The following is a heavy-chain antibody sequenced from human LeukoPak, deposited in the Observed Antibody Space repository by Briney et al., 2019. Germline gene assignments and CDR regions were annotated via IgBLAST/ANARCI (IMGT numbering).Heavy chain of an antibody. Sequence: GESLKISCQGSGYSFTSYWVGWVRQMPGKGLEWMGIIYPGDSVTKYSPSFQGQVTVSADKSISTSYLQWSSLKASDTAMYYCARPGTAYGSGSYFDYYGMDVWGQGTTVTVSS. D-gene: IGHD3-10*01. V-gene: IGHV5-51*01. CDR2: IYPGDSVT. CDR1: GYSFTSYW. CDR3: ARPGTAYGSGSYFDYYGMDV. J-gene: IGHJ6*02.